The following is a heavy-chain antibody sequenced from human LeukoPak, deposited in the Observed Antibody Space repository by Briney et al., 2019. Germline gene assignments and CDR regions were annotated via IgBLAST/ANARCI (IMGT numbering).Heavy chain of an antibody. CDR2: VNPNSGGT. D-gene: IGHD4-17*01. CDR1: GYTFTGYY. CDR3: ARDTTPDSTVTTND. V-gene: IGHV1-2*02. Sequence: ASVKVSCKASGYTFTGYYLHWVRLAPGQGLEWMGWVNPNSGGTNYAQQFQGRVTMTRDTSITTAYMELSRLTSDDTAMYYCARDTTPDSTVTTNDWGQGTLVTVSS. J-gene: IGHJ4*02.